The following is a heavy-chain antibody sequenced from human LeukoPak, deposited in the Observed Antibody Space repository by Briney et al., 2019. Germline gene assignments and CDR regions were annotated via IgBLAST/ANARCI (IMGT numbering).Heavy chain of an antibody. V-gene: IGHV4-61*01. CDR2: IYNSGSSGST. J-gene: IGHJ4*02. Sequence: SETLSLTCTVSGGSVSSGSYYWSWIRQPPGKGLKWIGYIYNSGSSGSTNYNPSLKSRVTISIDTSKNQFSLRLSSVTAADTAVYYCARSPRFGSGSYSIDYWGQGSQVTVSS. CDR1: GGSVSSGSYY. CDR3: ARSPRFGSGSYSIDY. D-gene: IGHD3-10*01.